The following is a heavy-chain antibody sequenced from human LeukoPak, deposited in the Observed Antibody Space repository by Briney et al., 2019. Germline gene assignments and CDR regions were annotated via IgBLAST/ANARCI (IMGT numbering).Heavy chain of an antibody. V-gene: IGHV7-4-1*02. CDR2: INTNTGNP. Sequence: ASVKVSCKASGYTFTDYSINWVRQAPGQGLEWMGWINTNTGNPTYAQGFTGRFVFSLDTSVSTAYLQISSPKAEDTAVYYCARARQRYFDWLLTPDGFDYWGQGTLVTVSS. J-gene: IGHJ4*02. CDR1: GYTFTDYS. D-gene: IGHD3-9*01. CDR3: ARARQRYFDWLLTPDGFDY.